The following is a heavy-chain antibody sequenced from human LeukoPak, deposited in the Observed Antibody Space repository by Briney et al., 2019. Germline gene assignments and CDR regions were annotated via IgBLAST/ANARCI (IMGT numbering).Heavy chain of an antibody. CDR1: GYTFTGYY. CDR2: INPNSGGT. CDR3: ARAQRSSWYGFDY. J-gene: IGHJ4*02. Sequence: ASVKVSCKASGYTFTGYYMHWVRQAPGQGLEWMGWINPNSGGTNYAQKFQGRVTMTRDTSISTAYMELSRLRSDDTAVYCCARAQRSSWYGFDYWGQGTLVTVSS. D-gene: IGHD6-13*01. V-gene: IGHV1-2*02.